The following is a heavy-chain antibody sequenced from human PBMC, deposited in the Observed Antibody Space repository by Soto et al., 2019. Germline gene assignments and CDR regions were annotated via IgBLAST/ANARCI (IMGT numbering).Heavy chain of an antibody. Sequence: SETLSLTCAVSGGSIGSAAYSWSWIRQTPGKGLEWIGYIYSGTTYYIPSLKSRVTISVDRAKNDFSLNLKSVTAADTAVYYCANSTKWWHGLDVWGQGTLVTVSS. CDR1: GGSIGSAAYS. CDR3: ANSTKWWHGLDV. CDR2: IYSGTT. J-gene: IGHJ3*01. D-gene: IGHD2-8*01. V-gene: IGHV4-30-2*01.